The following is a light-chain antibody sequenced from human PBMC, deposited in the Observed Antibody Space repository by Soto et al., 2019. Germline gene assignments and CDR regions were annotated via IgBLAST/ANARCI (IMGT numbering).Light chain of an antibody. CDR2: EVN. V-gene: IGLV2-8*01. CDR3: SSYAGSSNV. Sequence: QSALTQPPSASGSPGQSVAISCTGTSSDVGGYNYVSWYQQHPGKAPKLMIYEVNKRPSGVPYRFSGSKSGNTASLTVSGLQDEDEYDYYCSSYAGSSNVFGAGTKLTVL. CDR1: SSDVGGYNY. J-gene: IGLJ1*01.